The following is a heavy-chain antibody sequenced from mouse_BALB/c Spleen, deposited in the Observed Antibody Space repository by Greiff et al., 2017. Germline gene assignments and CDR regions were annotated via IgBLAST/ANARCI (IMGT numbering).Heavy chain of an antibody. J-gene: IGHJ3*01. CDR1: GFSLTSYD. D-gene: IGHD2-2*01. Sequence: GQLQQSGPGLVAPSQSLSITCTVSGFSLTSYDISWIRQPPGKGLEWLGVIWTGGGTNYNSAFMSRLSISKDNSKSQVFLKMNSLQTDDTAIYYCVREGYGFAYWGQGTLVTVSA. V-gene: IGHV2-9-2*01. CDR2: IWTGGGT. CDR3: VREGYGFAY.